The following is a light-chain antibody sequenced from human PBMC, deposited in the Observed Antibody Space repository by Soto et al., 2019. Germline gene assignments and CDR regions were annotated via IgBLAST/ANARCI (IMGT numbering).Light chain of an antibody. J-gene: IGKJ3*01. CDR3: QQRYSTSLT. CDR1: QSVTNW. CDR2: DVS. V-gene: IGKV1-5*01. Sequence: DVPRTQSPSTRSASVGAGVIITCRASQSVTNWLAWYPKKPGKDPKILIYDVSSLESGVPSRFSGSGSGTDFTLTISSLQPEDFATYYCQQRYSTSLTFGPGTKVDI.